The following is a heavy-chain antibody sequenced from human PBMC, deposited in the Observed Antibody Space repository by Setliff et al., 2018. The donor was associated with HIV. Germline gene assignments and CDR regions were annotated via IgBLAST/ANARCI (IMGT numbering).Heavy chain of an antibody. CDR1: GFTFSSYE. CDR3: ARGGIEPPGLYSYLYYFDF. V-gene: IGHV3-48*03. Sequence: GGSLRLSCAASGFTFSSYEMNWVRQAPGKGREWVSYISSSGSTRYYADSVKGRFTISRDNAKNSLYLQMNSLRAEVAAVYYCARGGIEPPGLYSYLYYFDFWGLGTLVTVSS. D-gene: IGHD1-1*01. CDR2: ISSSGSTR. J-gene: IGHJ4*02.